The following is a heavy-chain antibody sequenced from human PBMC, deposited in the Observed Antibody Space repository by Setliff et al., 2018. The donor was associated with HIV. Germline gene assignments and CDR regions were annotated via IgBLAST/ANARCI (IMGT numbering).Heavy chain of an antibody. CDR2: IYYNGST. V-gene: IGHV4-59*01. D-gene: IGHD3-22*01. J-gene: IGHJ2*01. CDR3: ARVLTYFSDTSGRNWYFDL. CDR1: GGSISSYY. Sequence: PSETLSLTCTVSGGSISSYYWDWIRQAPGKGLEWIGYIYYNGSTKYSPSFKSRVSISVDTSKNQFSLRLKSVTAADTAVYYCARVLTYFSDTSGRNWYFDLWGRGALVTVSS.